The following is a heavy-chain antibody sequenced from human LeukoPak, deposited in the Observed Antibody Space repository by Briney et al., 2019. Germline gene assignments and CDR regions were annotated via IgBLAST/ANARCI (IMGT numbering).Heavy chain of an antibody. CDR2: IIPNFGKA. V-gene: IGHV1-69*05. Sequence: SSVQVSCKASGCTFIRYALSWLRQAPGQGLEGMGVIIPNFGKANYAEKLKGRVTITTDESTSTLYMELSSLRAEDTAVYYCAREYSSGNYFDYWGQGTLVTVSS. CDR1: GCTFIRYA. J-gene: IGHJ4*02. D-gene: IGHD6-19*01. CDR3: AREYSSGNYFDY.